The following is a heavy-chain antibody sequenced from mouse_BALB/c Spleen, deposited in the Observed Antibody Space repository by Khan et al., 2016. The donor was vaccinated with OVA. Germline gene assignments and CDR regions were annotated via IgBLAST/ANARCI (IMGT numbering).Heavy chain of an antibody. CDR1: GFSLTNYG. Sequence: QVQLKESGPGLVAPSQSLSITCTVSGFSLTNYGVHWVRQPPGKGLEWLGVIWAGGSTNYNSALMSRLNISKDNSKSQVFLKMTSLRTDDTAMYYCAREGNYNYYIMDYWGQGTSVTVSS. V-gene: IGHV2-9*02. J-gene: IGHJ4*01. D-gene: IGHD2-1*01. CDR3: AREGNYNYYIMDY. CDR2: IWAGGST.